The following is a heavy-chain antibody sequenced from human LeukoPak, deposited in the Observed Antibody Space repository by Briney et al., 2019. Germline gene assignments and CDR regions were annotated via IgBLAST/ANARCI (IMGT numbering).Heavy chain of an antibody. J-gene: IGHJ4*02. D-gene: IGHD2-2*01. V-gene: IGHV1-2*02. CDR3: ARFRYCSSTSCSDR. CDR2: INPSGGST. CDR1: GYTFTSYY. Sequence: ASVKVSCKASGYTFTSYYMHWVRQAPGQGLEWMGIINPSGGSTNYAQKFQGRVTMTRDTSIGTAYMELSRLRSDDTAVYYCARFRYCSSTSCSDRWGQGTLVTVSS.